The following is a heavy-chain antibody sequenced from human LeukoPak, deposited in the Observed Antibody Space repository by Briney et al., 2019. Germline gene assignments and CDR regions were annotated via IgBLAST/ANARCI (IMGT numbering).Heavy chain of an antibody. V-gene: IGHV5-51*01. D-gene: IGHD2-2*01. J-gene: IGHJ4*02. Sequence: GESLKISCKGSGYSFTSYWIGWVRQMPGKGLEWMGIIYPGDSDTRYSPSFQGQVTISADKSISTAYLQWGSLKASDTAMYYCATLGGGYCSSTSCYELYWGQGTLVTVSS. CDR2: IYPGDSDT. CDR3: ATLGGGYCSSTSCYELY. CDR1: GYSFTSYW.